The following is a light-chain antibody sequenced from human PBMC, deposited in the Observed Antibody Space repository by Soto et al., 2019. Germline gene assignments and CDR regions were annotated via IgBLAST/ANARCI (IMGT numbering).Light chain of an antibody. J-gene: IGLJ1*01. CDR1: NNDLGAYSS. V-gene: IGLV2-11*01. Sequence: QSALTQPRSVSGSPGQSVTISCTGTNNDLGAYSSVSWHQQHPGRAPQLMIYDVNKRPSGVPDRFSGSKSGNTASLTISGLQAEDEADYYCCSYATNSYVFGTGTKLTVL. CDR3: CSYATNSYV. CDR2: DVN.